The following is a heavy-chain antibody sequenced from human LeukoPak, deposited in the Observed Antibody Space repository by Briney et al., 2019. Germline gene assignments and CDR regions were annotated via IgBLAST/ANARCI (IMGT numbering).Heavy chain of an antibody. CDR2: ISGDGGST. CDR3: AKVTGSWGYYYYYGMDV. V-gene: IGHV3-43*02. D-gene: IGHD6-13*01. Sequence: GRSLRLSCAASGFTFDDYAMHWVRQAPGKGLEWVSLISGDGGSTYYADPVKGRFTISRDNSKNSLYLQMNSLRTEDTALYYCAKVTGSWGYYYYYGMDVWGQGTTVTVSS. J-gene: IGHJ6*02. CDR1: GFTFDDYA.